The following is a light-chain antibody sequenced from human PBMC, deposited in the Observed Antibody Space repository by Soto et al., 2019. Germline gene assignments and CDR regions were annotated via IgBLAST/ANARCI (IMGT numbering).Light chain of an antibody. CDR1: QSISSW. J-gene: IGKJ4*01. Sequence: DTQMTQSPSTLSASVGDRVTITCRASQSISSWLAWYQQKPGKAPKLLIYKASTLHSGVPSSFSGRGSGTEFTLTISSLQPDDFATYYCQQYDSYPLTFGEGTKVEFK. V-gene: IGKV1-5*03. CDR2: KAS. CDR3: QQYDSYPLT.